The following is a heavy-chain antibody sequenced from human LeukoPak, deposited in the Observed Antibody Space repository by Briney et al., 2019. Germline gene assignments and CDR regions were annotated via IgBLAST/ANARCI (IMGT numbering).Heavy chain of an antibody. CDR2: SSGSGADT. CDR3: AKELRRSPTYYFDY. CDR1: GFTSSNYA. J-gene: IGHJ4*02. D-gene: IGHD2-15*01. Sequence: GRSLRLSCAASGFTSSNYAMNWVRQAPGKGLEWVSASSGSGADTYYADSVKGRFTISRDNSKNTLYLQMNSLRAEDTAIYFCAKELRRSPTYYFDYWGQGTLVTVSS. V-gene: IGHV3-23*01.